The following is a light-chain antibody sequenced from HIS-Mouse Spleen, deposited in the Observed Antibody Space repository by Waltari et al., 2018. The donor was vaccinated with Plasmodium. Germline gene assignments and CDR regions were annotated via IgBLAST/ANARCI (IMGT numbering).Light chain of an antibody. V-gene: IGLV3-9*01. J-gene: IGLJ2*01. CDR3: CSYAGSYTLV. CDR2: RDS. Sequence: SYELPQPLSVSVALGQTARITCGGTNLGSKNVHWYQPKPGQAPVLVIYRDSTRPSGVPDRFSGSKSGNTASLTISGLQAEDEADYYCCSYAGSYTLVFGGGTKLTVL. CDR1: NLGSKN.